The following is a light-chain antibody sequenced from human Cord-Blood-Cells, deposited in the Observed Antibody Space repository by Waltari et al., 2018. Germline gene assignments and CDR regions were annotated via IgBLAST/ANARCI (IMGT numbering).Light chain of an antibody. J-gene: IGKJ4*01. CDR3: QQLNSYPVT. CDR2: AAS. Sequence: DIQLTQSPSFLSAAVGDRVTITCRASPGISRYLAWYQQKPGKAPKLLSYAASTLQSGVPSRFSGSGSGTEFTLTISSLQPEDFATYYCQQLNSYPVTFGGGTKVEIK. V-gene: IGKV1-9*01. CDR1: PGISRY.